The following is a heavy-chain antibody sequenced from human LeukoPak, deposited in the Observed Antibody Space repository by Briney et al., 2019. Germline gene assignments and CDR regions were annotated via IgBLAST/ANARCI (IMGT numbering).Heavy chain of an antibody. V-gene: IGHV3-53*01. CDR3: ARVPSRGAFDI. Sequence: GGSLRLSCAASGFTVSSNYMSWVRQAPGKGLEWVSVIYSGGSTYYADSVKGRFTISRDNSKNTLYLQMNSLRAEDTAVYYCARVPSRGAFDIWGQGTMVTVSS. CDR2: IYSGGST. CDR1: GFTVSSNY. J-gene: IGHJ3*02.